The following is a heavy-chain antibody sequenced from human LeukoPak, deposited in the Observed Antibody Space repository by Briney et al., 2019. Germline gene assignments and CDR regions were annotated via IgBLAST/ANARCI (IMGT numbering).Heavy chain of an antibody. D-gene: IGHD2-2*01. CDR1: GGSFSGYY. CDR2: INHSGST. J-gene: IGHJ6*02. Sequence: SETLSLTCAVYGGSFSGYYWSWIRQPPGKGLEWIGEINHSGSTNYNPSLKSRVTISVDTSKNQFSLKLSSVTAADTAVYYCARGPYCSSTSCYPNYGMDVWGQGTTVTVS. V-gene: IGHV4-34*01. CDR3: ARGPYCSSTSCYPNYGMDV.